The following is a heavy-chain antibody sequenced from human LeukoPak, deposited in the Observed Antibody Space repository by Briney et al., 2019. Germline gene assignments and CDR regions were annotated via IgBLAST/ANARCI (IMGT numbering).Heavy chain of an antibody. V-gene: IGHV3-7*01. D-gene: IGHD5-18*01. Sequence: PGGSLRLSCAASGFTFNSYSMSWVRQAPGKGLEWVANIKQDGSEKYYVDSVKGRFTISRDNAKNSLYLQMNSLRAEDTAVYYCARAYHTAFDYWGQGTLVTVSS. J-gene: IGHJ4*02. CDR2: IKQDGSEK. CDR1: GFTFNSYS. CDR3: ARAYHTAFDY.